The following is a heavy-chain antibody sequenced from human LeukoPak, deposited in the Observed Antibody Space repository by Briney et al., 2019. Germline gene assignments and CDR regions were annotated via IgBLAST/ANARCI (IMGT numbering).Heavy chain of an antibody. CDR3: AKHRYSSSTNYYFDS. Sequence: PSETLSLTCSVSGGSITTYYWSWIRQPAGKGLEWIGRINTSGSTNYNPSLKSRVTMSVDTSKNQLSPKLSSVTAADTAVYYCAKHRYSSSTNYYFDSWGQGTLVTVSS. CDR2: INTSGST. J-gene: IGHJ4*02. D-gene: IGHD6-6*01. V-gene: IGHV4-4*07. CDR1: GGSITTYY.